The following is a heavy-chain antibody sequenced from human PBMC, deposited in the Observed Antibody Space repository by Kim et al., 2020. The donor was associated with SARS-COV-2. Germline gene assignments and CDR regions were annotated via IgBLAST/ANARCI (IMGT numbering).Heavy chain of an antibody. D-gene: IGHD5-12*01. CDR3: ATDVTAAKGWLRFSSAFDI. Sequence: ASVKVSCKVSGYTLTELSMHWVRQAPGKGLEWMGGFDPEDGETIYAQKFQGRVTMTEDTSTDTAYMELSSLRSEDTAVYYCATDVTAAKGWLRFSSAFDIWGQGTMVTVSS. J-gene: IGHJ3*02. CDR2: FDPEDGET. CDR1: GYTLTELS. V-gene: IGHV1-24*01.